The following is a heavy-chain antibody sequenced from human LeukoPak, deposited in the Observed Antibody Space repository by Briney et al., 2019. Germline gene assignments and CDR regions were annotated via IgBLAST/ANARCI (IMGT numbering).Heavy chain of an antibody. CDR3: ARGGSSGWSLSNWFDP. CDR1: GFTFSSYA. D-gene: IGHD6-19*01. CDR2: ISGSGGST. Sequence: GGSLRLSCAASGFTFSSYAMSWVRQAPGKGLEWVSAISGSGGSTYYADSVKGRFTISRDNSKNTLYLQMNSLRAGDTAVYYCARGGSSGWSLSNWFDPWGQGTLVTVSS. V-gene: IGHV3-23*01. J-gene: IGHJ5*02.